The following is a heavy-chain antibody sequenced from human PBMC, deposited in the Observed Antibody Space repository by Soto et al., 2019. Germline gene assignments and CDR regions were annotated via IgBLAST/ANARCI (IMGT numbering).Heavy chain of an antibody. CDR3: ARENDPYGFDL. V-gene: IGHV1-18*01. CDR1: GYSFDSYA. J-gene: IGHJ3*01. Sequence: QVQLVQSGATQEKPGASVKVSCEAFGYSFDSYAYSWVRQAPGQGLEWMGRIGSGDTNYAQKLQGRVTMPTDTSTNAAYMELRSLRSDDTALYYCARENDPYGFDLWGKGTMVTVSS. CDR2: IGSGDT.